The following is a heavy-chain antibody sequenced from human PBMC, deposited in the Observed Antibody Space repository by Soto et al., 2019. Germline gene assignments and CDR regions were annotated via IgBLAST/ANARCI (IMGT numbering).Heavy chain of an antibody. D-gene: IGHD3-22*01. CDR3: ARVQIPPYYYDSSGYLNPFDY. Sequence: ASVKVSCKASGYAFTIYGISWVRQAPGQGREWMGWISAYNGNTNYAQKLQGRVTMTTDTSTSTAYMELRSLRSDDTAVYYCARVQIPPYYYDSSGYLNPFDYWGQGTLLTVSS. V-gene: IGHV1-18*01. CDR2: ISAYNGNT. J-gene: IGHJ4*02. CDR1: GYAFTIYG.